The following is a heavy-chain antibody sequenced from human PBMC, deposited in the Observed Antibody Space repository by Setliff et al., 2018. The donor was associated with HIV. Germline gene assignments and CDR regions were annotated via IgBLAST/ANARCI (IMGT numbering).Heavy chain of an antibody. J-gene: IGHJ5*02. CDR1: ADTFSSYA. CDR3: ARMDCGDGDFYRGNWFDP. D-gene: IGHD2-21*02. V-gene: IGHV1-8*02. Sequence: GASVKVSCKASADTFSSYAISWVRQAAGQGLEWMGWMSPNTGNTGYAQKFQGRVTISRNTSISTAYMELSSLTSDDTAMYYCARMDCGDGDFYRGNWFDPWGQGTLVTVSS. CDR2: MSPNTGNT.